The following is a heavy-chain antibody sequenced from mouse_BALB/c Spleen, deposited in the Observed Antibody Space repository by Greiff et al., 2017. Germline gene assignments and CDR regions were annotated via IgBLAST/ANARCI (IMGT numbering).Heavy chain of an antibody. D-gene: IGHD1-1*01. Sequence: QVQLKESGAELVMPGVSVKISCKGSGYTFTDYAMHWVKQSHAKSLEWIGVISTYYGDASYNQKFKGKATMTVDKSSSTAYMELARLTSEDSAIYYCARSNPSDYYGSSYWYFDVWGAGTTVTVSS. CDR3: ARSNPSDYYGSSYWYFDV. CDR2: ISTYYGDA. J-gene: IGHJ1*01. V-gene: IGHV1S137*01. CDR1: GYTFTDYA.